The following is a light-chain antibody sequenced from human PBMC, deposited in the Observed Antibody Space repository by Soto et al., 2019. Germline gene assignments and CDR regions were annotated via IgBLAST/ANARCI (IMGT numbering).Light chain of an antibody. J-gene: IGKJ5*01. CDR3: QQRANWPLIT. V-gene: IGKV3-15*01. CDR2: GAS. Sequence: EIVMTQSPVTLSVSPGERATLSCRASQSVNSNLAWYQQRPGQAPRLLIYGASTRATGIPARFSGSGSGTQFTVTISSLQSEDFAVYYCQQRANWPLITFGQGTRLEIK. CDR1: QSVNSN.